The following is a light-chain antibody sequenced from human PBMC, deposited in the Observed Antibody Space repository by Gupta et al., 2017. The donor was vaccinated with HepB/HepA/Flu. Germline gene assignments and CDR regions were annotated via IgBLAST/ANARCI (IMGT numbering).Light chain of an antibody. CDR2: DAS. J-gene: IGKJ1*01. V-gene: IGKV3-11*01. CDR3: QQRGNWPKT. Sequence: EIVLTQSPASLSLSPGERATLSCRASQSISYLAWYQQKAGQAPRLLIYDASNRSTGIPARFSGSGSGTDFTLTISSLEPEDFAVYYCQQRGNWPKTFGQGTQVEIK. CDR1: QSISY.